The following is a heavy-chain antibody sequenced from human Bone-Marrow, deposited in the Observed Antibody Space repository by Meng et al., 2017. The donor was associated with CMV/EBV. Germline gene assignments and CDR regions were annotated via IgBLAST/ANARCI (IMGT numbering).Heavy chain of an antibody. D-gene: IGHD5-18*01. CDR2: ISAYNGNT. V-gene: IGHV1-18*01. Sequence: ASVKVSCKASGGTFSSYAISWVRQAPGQGLEWMGWISAYNGNTNYAQKLQGRVTMTTDTSTSTAYMELRSLRSDDTAVYYCARVDTAISGAFDIWGQGTMVTGSS. J-gene: IGHJ3*02. CDR1: GGTFSSYA. CDR3: ARVDTAISGAFDI.